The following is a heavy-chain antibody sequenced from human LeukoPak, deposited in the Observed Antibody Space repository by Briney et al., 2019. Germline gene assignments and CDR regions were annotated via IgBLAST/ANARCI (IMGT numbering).Heavy chain of an antibody. Sequence: GGSLRLSCAASGFTFSSYSMNWVRQAPGKGLEWVSYISSSSSTIYYADSVKGRFTISRDNAKNSLYLQMNSLRAEDTAVYYCARIAVAPEYYFDYWGQGTLVTVSS. CDR1: GFTFSSYS. D-gene: IGHD6-19*01. CDR2: ISSSSSTI. CDR3: ARIAVAPEYYFDY. J-gene: IGHJ4*02. V-gene: IGHV3-48*04.